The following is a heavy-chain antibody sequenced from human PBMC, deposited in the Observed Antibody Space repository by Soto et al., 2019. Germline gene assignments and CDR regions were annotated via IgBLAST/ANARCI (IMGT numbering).Heavy chain of an antibody. Sequence: QVQLQESGPGLVKPSQTLSLTCTVSGGSISSGGYYWTWIRQYPGKGLEWIGYIYYSGSTFYNPSIKCRVSISVDTSKNQFSLSLSSVTAADTAVYYCARGLSVTLFDYWGEGTLVTVFS. D-gene: IGHD4-17*01. CDR1: GGSISSGGYY. J-gene: IGHJ4*02. CDR3: ARGLSVTLFDY. V-gene: IGHV4-31*03. CDR2: IYYSGST.